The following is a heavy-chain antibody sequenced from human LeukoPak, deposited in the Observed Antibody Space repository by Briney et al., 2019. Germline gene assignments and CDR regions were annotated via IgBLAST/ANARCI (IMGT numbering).Heavy chain of an antibody. D-gene: IGHD5-24*01. CDR3: ARVIDGYTLGYFDY. V-gene: IGHV3-53*04. CDR1: GFTVSSNY. CDR2: IYSGGST. Sequence: PGGSLRLSCAASGFTVSSNYMSWVRQAPGKGLEWVSVIYSGGSTYYADSVKGRFTISRHNSKNTLYLQKNSLRAEDTAVYYCARVIDGYTLGYFDYWGQGTLVTVSS. J-gene: IGHJ4*02.